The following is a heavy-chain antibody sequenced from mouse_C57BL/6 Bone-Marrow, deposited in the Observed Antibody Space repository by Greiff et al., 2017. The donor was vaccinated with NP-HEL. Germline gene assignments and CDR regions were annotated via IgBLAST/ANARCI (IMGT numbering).Heavy chain of an antibody. D-gene: IGHD1-1*01. CDR3: ARGTTVVARYFDV. J-gene: IGHJ1*03. CDR1: GYTFTSYW. V-gene: IGHV1-64*01. CDR2: IHPNSGST. Sequence: QVQLQQPGAELVKPGASVKLSCKASGYTFTSYWMHWVKQRPGQGLEWIGMIHPNSGSTKYNEKFKSKATLTVDKSSSTAYMKLISLTSEDSAVYYCARGTTVVARYFDVWGTGTTVTVSS.